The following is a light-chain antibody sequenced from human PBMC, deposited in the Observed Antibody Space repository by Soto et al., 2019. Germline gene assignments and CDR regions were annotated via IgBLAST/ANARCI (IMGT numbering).Light chain of an antibody. CDR2: GAS. CDR1: QIVISE. Sequence: EIVLTQSPATLSWSPGERATLAGKGRQIVISELGWYQQKPGQAPRLLIYGASTRAAGVPPRFSGSGSGTYFTTTISSPQSEDVTAYWCQQYDKRPPTFGQGTKVDIK. CDR3: QQYDKRPPT. J-gene: IGKJ1*01. V-gene: IGKV3-15*01.